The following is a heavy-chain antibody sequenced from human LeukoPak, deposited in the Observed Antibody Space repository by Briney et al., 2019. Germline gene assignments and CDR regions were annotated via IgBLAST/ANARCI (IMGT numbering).Heavy chain of an antibody. CDR3: ARDGGDFWSGYKGTLYYYYGMDV. J-gene: IGHJ6*02. Sequence: GGSLRLSCAASGFTFSSYWMSWVRQAPGKGLEWVANIKQDGSEKYYVDSVKGRFTISRDNAKNSLYLQMNSLRAEDTAVYYCARDGGDFWSGYKGTLYYYYGMDVWGQGTTVTVSS. D-gene: IGHD3-3*01. CDR1: GFTFSSYW. CDR2: IKQDGSEK. V-gene: IGHV3-7*01.